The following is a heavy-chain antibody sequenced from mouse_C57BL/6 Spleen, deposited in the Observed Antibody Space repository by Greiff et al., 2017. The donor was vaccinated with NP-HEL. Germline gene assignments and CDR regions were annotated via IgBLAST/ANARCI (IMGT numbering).Heavy chain of an antibody. Sequence: QVQLQQPGAELVKPGASVKLSCKASGYTFTSYWMHWVKQRPGQGLEWIGMIHPNSGSTNYNEKFKSKATLTVDKSSSTAYMQLSSLTSEDSAADYCARSEDGSSFWFAYWGQGTLVTVSA. CDR1: GYTFTSYW. CDR2: IHPNSGST. J-gene: IGHJ3*01. V-gene: IGHV1-64*01. CDR3: ARSEDGSSFWFAY. D-gene: IGHD1-1*01.